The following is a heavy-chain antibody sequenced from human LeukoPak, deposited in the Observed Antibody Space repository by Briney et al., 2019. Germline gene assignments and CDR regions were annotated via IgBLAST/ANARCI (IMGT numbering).Heavy chain of an antibody. CDR2: IYPGDSDT. CDR1: GYRLTNNW. Sequence: GESLKISCKISGYRLTNNWIGWVRQVPGKGLEWMGLIYPGDSDTRYSPSFQGQVTFSVDASVSTAYLQLSGLRASDTAIYYCVRFGLTSSLDYWGQGTLVTVSS. D-gene: IGHD6-13*01. V-gene: IGHV5-51*01. CDR3: VRFGLTSSLDY. J-gene: IGHJ4*02.